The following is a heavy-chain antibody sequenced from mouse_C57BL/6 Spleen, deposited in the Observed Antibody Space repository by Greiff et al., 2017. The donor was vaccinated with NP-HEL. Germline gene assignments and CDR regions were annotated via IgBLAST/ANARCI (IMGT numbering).Heavy chain of an antibody. CDR1: GNTFTSYT. Sequence: VQLQQSGAELARPGASVKMSCKASGNTFTSYTRNGVKRRPGRGREGMGYINPSSGYTKNNQKFKEKATWTADKSSSTAYMQLSSLTSEDSAVYYCARFYGSSPYYFDYWGQGTTLTVSS. J-gene: IGHJ2*01. CDR3: ARFYGSSPYYFDY. V-gene: IGHV1-4*01. D-gene: IGHD1-1*01. CDR2: INPSSGYT.